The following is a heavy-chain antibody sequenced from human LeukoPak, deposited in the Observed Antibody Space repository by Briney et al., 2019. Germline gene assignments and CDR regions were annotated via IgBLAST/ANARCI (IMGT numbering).Heavy chain of an antibody. V-gene: IGHV4-4*07. J-gene: IGHJ5*02. CDR1: GGSISSYY. Sequence: SETLSLTSTVSGGSISSYYWSWIRQPAGKGLEWIGRIYTSGSTNYNPSLKSRVTMSVDTSKNQFSLKLSSVTAADTAVYYCARGDYYYDSSGYNWFDPWGQGTLVTVSS. D-gene: IGHD3-22*01. CDR2: IYTSGST. CDR3: ARGDYYYDSSGYNWFDP.